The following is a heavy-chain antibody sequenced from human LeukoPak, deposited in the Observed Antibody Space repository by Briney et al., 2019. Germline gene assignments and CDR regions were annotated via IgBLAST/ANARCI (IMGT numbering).Heavy chain of an antibody. D-gene: IGHD3-3*01. CDR2: ISYDGSNK. CDR3: AKESGTYYFDY. CDR1: GFTFSSYG. J-gene: IGHJ4*02. Sequence: GGSLRLSCAASGFTFSSYGMHWVRQAPGKGLEWVAVISYDGSNKYYADSVKGRFTISRDNSKNTLHLQMNSLRAEDTAVYYCAKESGTYYFDYWGQGTLVTVSS. V-gene: IGHV3-30*18.